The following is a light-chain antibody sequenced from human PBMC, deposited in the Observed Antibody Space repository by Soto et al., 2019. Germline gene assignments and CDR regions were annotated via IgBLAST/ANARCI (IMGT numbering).Light chain of an antibody. Sequence: EIVLTQSPGIMYLSPGERATLSCRASQSVGRSYLAWYQQKPGQSPRLLIFGTSIRATGIPDRFSGGGSGADFTLTISRLDPEDFAVDYCQQYDSLPPWTFGQGTRVAVK. J-gene: IGKJ1*01. CDR2: GTS. CDR1: QSVGRSY. CDR3: QQYDSLPPWT. V-gene: IGKV3-20*01.